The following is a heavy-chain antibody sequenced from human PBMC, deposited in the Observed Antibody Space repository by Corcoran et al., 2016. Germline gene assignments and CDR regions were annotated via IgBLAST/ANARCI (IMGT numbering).Heavy chain of an antibody. J-gene: IGHJ1*01. V-gene: IGHV5-51*01. CDR1: GYSFTSYW. D-gene: IGHD2-15*01. Sequence: EVQLVQSGAEVKKPGESLKISCKGSGYSFTSYWIGWVRQMPGKGLEWMGIIYPGDSDTRYSPSFHGQVTISADKSIRTAYLQWSSLTASDTAMYYCARQRGGYCSGGSCYRTAEYFQHWGQGTLVTVSS. CDR3: ARQRGGYCSGGSCYRTAEYFQH. CDR2: IYPGDSDT.